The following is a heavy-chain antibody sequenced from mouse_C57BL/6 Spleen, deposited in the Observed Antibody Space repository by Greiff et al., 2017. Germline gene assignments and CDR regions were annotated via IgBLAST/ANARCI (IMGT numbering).Heavy chain of an antibody. J-gene: IGHJ3*01. CDR2: IYPRSGNT. D-gene: IGHD2-4*01. CDR1: GSTFTSYG. CDR3: ARSYYDYDAWFAY. V-gene: IGHV1-81*01. Sequence: VQLQQSGAELARPGASVKLSCKASGSTFTSYGISWVKQRTGQGLEWIGEIYPRSGNTYYNEKFKGKAKLTADKSSSTAYMELRSLTSEASAVFFGARSYYDYDAWFAYWGQGTLVTVSA.